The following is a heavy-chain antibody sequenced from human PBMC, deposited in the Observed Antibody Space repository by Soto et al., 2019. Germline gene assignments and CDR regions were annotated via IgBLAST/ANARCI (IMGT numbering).Heavy chain of an antibody. Sequence: GGSLRLSCAASGFTFSSYAMSWFRQAPGKGLEWVSAISGSGGSTYYADSVKGRFTISRDNSKNTLYLQMNSLRAEDTAVYYCAKDRVGAAAGTWFDPWGQGTLVTVSS. D-gene: IGHD6-13*01. J-gene: IGHJ5*02. CDR2: ISGSGGST. CDR1: GFTFSSYA. CDR3: AKDRVGAAAGTWFDP. V-gene: IGHV3-23*01.